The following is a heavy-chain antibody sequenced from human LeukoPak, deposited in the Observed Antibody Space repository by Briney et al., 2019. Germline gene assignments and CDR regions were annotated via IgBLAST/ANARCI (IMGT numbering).Heavy chain of an antibody. CDR1: GFTFSSHW. CDR2: IKPDGSAK. CDR3: ARITLTPPELKYFDY. V-gene: IGHV3-7*01. J-gene: IGHJ4*02. D-gene: IGHD1-14*01. Sequence: GGSPRLSCAASGFTFSSHWMSWVRQAPGKGLEWVANIKPDGSAKYYVDSVKGRFTISRDNAKNSVFLQMNSLRAEDSAVYYCARITLTPPELKYFDYWGQGALVTVSS.